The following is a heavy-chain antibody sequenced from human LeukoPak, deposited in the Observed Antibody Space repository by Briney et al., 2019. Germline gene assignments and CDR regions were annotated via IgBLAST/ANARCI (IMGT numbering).Heavy chain of an antibody. V-gene: IGHV3-7*01. D-gene: IGHD4-17*01. CDR2: IKQDGSEK. J-gene: IGHJ6*02. CDR3: ARSPMTTVTTYYYYYYGMDV. CDR1: GFTFSSYW. Sequence: GGSLRLSCAASGFTFSSYWMSWGRQAPGKGLEWVANIKQDGSEKYYVDSVKGRFTISRDNAKNSLYLQMNSLRAEDTAVYYCARSPMTTVTTYYYYYYGMDVWGQGTTVTVSS.